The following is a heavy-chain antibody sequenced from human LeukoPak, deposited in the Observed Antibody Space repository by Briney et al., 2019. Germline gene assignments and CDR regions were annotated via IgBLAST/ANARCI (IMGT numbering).Heavy chain of an antibody. V-gene: IGHV1-69*05. CDR1: GGTFSSYA. Sequence: SVKVSCKASGGTFSSYAVSWVRQAPGQGLEWMGRIIPIFGTANYAQKFQGRVTITTDESTSTAYMELSSLRSEDTAVYYCARDQGIAAAGTIWGQGTLVTVSS. CDR2: IIPIFGTA. D-gene: IGHD6-13*01. CDR3: ARDQGIAAAGTI. J-gene: IGHJ4*02.